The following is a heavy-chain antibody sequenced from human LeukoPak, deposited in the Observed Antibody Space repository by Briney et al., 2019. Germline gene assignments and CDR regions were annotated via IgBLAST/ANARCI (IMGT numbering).Heavy chain of an antibody. CDR3: ARDRYYDFWSGKTNGDFDL. D-gene: IGHD3-3*01. Sequence: ASVKVSCKASGHTFTSYYMHWMRQAPGQGLEWMGIINPSGGSTSYAQKFQGRVTMTRDTSTSTVYMELSSLRSEDTAVYYCARDRYYDFWSGKTNGDFDLWGRGTLVTVSS. CDR2: INPSGGST. J-gene: IGHJ2*01. CDR1: GHTFTSYY. V-gene: IGHV1-46*03.